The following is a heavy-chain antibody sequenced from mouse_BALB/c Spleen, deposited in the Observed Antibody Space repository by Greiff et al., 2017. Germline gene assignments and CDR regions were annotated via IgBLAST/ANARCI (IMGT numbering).Heavy chain of an antibody. Sequence: QVQLQQSGAELARPGASVKLSCKASGYTFTSYWMQWVKQRPGQGLEWIGAIYPGDGDTRYTQKFKGKATLTADKSSSTAYMQLSSLASEDSAVYYCARSGITPYYFDYWGQGTTLTVSS. CDR2: IYPGDGDT. D-gene: IGHD1-2*01. CDR3: ARSGITPYYFDY. CDR1: GYTFTSYW. J-gene: IGHJ2*01. V-gene: IGHV1-87*01.